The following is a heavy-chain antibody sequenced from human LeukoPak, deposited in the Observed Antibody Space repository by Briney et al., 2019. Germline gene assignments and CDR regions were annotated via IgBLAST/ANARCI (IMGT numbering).Heavy chain of an antibody. J-gene: IGHJ4*02. V-gene: IGHV3-9*01. Sequence: GGSLRLSCAASGLTFDDYAMHWVRQAPGKGLEWVSGISWNSGSIGYADSVKGRFTISRDNAKNSLYLQMNSLRAEDTALYYCAKSMVRGVIITLDYWGQGTLVTVSS. D-gene: IGHD3-10*01. CDR2: ISWNSGSI. CDR1: GLTFDDYA. CDR3: AKSMVRGVIITLDY.